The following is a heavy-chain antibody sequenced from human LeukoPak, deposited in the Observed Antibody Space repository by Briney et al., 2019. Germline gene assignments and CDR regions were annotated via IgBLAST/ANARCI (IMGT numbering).Heavy chain of an antibody. CDR1: GGTFSSYA. CDR3: ARAISLVPAAMDY. V-gene: IGHV1-69*13. CDR2: IIPIFGTA. D-gene: IGHD2-2*01. Sequence: SVKVSCKASGGTFSSYAISWVRQAPGQGLEWMGGIIPIFGTANYAQKFQGRVTITADEPTSTAYMELSSLRSEDTAVYYCARAISLVPAAMDYWGQGTLVTVSS. J-gene: IGHJ4*02.